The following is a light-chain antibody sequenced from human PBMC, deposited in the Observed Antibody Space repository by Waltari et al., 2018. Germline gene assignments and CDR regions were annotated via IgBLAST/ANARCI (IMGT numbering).Light chain of an antibody. CDR2: GAS. Sequence: ESVLTQSPGTLSLSPGERATLSCRASQSVSSNYLAWYQQRPGQAPRLLFFGASSRATGVPDRFSGSVSGTDFTLTISRLEPEDFAVYFCQQYGSSPTYTFGQGTKLEIK. J-gene: IGKJ2*01. CDR3: QQYGSSPTYT. V-gene: IGKV3-20*01. CDR1: QSVSSNY.